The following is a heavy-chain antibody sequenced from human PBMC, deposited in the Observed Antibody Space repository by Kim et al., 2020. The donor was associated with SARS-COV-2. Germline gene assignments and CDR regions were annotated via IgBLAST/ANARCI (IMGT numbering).Heavy chain of an antibody. CDR2: IGGSGYST. D-gene: IGHD3-3*01. CDR3: AKDREVSQRFRYGVDV. J-gene: IGHJ6*02. CDR1: GFTFNTYA. V-gene: IGHV3-23*01. Sequence: GGSLRLFCAASGFTFNTYAMTWVRQAPGKGLEWVSGIGGSGYSTYYADSVKGRFTISRDNSKNTLYLQMNSLRAEDTAVYYCAKDREVSQRFRYGVDVWGQGTTVTVSS.